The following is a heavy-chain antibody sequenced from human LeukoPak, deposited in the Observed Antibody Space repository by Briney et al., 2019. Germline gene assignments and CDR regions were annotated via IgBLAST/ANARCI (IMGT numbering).Heavy chain of an antibody. CDR1: GFTFSSYW. Sequence: TGGSLRLSCAASGFTFSSYWMHWVRQAPGEGLVWVSRINSDGSSTSYADSVKGRFTISRDNAKNTLYLQMNSLRAEDTAVYYCASLGADLEWLLQDHYYYGMDVWGQGTTVTVSS. CDR3: ASLGADLEWLLQDHYYYGMDV. CDR2: INSDGSST. J-gene: IGHJ6*02. D-gene: IGHD3-3*01. V-gene: IGHV3-74*01.